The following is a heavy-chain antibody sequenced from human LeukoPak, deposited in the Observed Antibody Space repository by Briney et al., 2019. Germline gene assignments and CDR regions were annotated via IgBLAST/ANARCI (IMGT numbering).Heavy chain of an antibody. CDR3: ARAVSEEYYFDY. D-gene: IGHD2-8*01. CDR1: GYTFTSYY. J-gene: IGHJ4*02. CDR2: INPSGGST. V-gene: IGHV1-46*01. Sequence: GASVKVSCKASGYTFTSYYMHWVRQAPGQGLEWMGIINPSGGSTSYAQKFQGRVTMTRDTPTSTVYMELSSLRSEDTAVYYCARAVSEEYYFDYWGQGTLVTVSS.